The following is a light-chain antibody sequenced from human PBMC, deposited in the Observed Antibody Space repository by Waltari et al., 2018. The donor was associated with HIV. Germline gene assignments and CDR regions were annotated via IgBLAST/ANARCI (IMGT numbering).Light chain of an antibody. CDR2: GAS. Sequence: EVVMRQTPATLSVSPGERLTLSCGASQSVGASLAWYQQKPGQTHRLLVYGASARFTSAPARFSGSGSGTEFTLTVTSLQSEDFAVYYCLQYGSWPWTFGQGTKVEIK. V-gene: IGKV3-15*01. J-gene: IGKJ1*01. CDR3: LQYGSWPWT. CDR1: QSVGAS.